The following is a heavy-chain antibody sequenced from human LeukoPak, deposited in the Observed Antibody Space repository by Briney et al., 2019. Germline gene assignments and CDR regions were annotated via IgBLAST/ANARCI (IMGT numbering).Heavy chain of an antibody. Sequence: SETLSLTCAVYGGSFSGYYWRWIRQPPGKGLEWIGGINHSGSSNYNPSLKSRVTISVDTSKNQFSLKLSSVTAADTAVYYCASLKRGYYGSGSYYTLDYWGQGTLVTVSS. CDR1: GGSFSGYY. CDR3: ASLKRGYYGSGSYYTLDY. CDR2: INHSGSS. V-gene: IGHV4-34*01. J-gene: IGHJ4*02. D-gene: IGHD3-10*01.